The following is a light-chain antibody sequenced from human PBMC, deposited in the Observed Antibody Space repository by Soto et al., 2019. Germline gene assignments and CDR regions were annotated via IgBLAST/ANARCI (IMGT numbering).Light chain of an antibody. CDR2: KAS. V-gene: IGKV1-5*03. Sequence: DIPMTQSPSTLSASVGDRVIISCRASQNIGSWLAWYQQKPGKAPKLLIYKASSLESGVPSRFSGRGSGTEFTLTISSLQPDDFATYYCQQYDSDWYTFGQGTKLEIK. CDR1: QNIGSW. J-gene: IGKJ2*01. CDR3: QQYDSDWYT.